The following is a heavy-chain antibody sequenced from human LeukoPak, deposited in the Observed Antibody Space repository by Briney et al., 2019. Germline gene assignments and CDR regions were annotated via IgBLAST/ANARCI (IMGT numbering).Heavy chain of an antibody. CDR3: APSPCSGDSCYRFDF. V-gene: IGHV4-4*02. CDR2: IHHSGST. J-gene: IGHJ4*02. D-gene: IGHD2-15*01. Sequence: PSETLSLTCAASGASISSSYWWSWVRQPPGKGLEWIGEIHHSGSTKYNPSLKSRVTISVDKSKNQFSLKLSSVTAADTAVYYCAPSPCSGDSCYRFDFWGQGTQVTVSS. CDR1: GASISSSYW.